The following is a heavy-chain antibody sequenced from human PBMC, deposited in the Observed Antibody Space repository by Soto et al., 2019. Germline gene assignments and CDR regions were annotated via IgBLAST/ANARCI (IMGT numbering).Heavy chain of an antibody. CDR3: GRSVGETTSLFDY. CDR2: INPGSGTT. V-gene: IGHV1-46*01. CDR1: GYIFIHCF. J-gene: IGHJ4*02. D-gene: IGHD1-26*01. Sequence: QVQLVQSGAEMKQPGASVKLSCQASGYIFIHCFMHWVRQAPGQGLEWMGGINPGSGTTTYAQKFQGRVTVTRDTSTSTVYKELSSLGSGDTAMYYCGRSVGETTSLFDYWGQGSLVTVSA.